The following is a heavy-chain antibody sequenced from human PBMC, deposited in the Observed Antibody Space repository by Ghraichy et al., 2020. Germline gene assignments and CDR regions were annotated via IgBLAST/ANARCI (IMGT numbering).Heavy chain of an antibody. J-gene: IGHJ4*02. Sequence: SETLSLTCAVYGGSFSGYYWSWIRQPPGKGLEWIGEINHSGSTNYNPSLKSRVTISVDTSKNQFSLKLSSVTAADTAVYYCARTANYYGSGSYGYWGQGTLVTVSS. CDR2: INHSGST. CDR1: GGSFSGYY. V-gene: IGHV4-34*01. D-gene: IGHD3-10*01. CDR3: ARTANYYGSGSYGY.